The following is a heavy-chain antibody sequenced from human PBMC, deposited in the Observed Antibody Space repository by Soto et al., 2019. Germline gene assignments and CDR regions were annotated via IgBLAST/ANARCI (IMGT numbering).Heavy chain of an antibody. CDR3: ARGVSSPTYFDY. CDR2: IIPIFGTA. V-gene: IGHV1-69*13. D-gene: IGHD3-10*01. Sequence: GASVKVSCKASGGTFSSYAISWVRQAPGQGLEWMGGIIPIFGTANYAQKFQGRVTITADESTSTAYMELSSLRSEDTAVYYCARGVSSPTYFDYWGQGTLVTVSS. CDR1: GGTFSSYA. J-gene: IGHJ4*02.